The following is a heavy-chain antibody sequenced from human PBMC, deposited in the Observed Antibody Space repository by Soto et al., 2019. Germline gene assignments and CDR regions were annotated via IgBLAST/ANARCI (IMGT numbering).Heavy chain of an antibody. J-gene: IGHJ4*02. CDR2: ICSGGST. D-gene: IGHD6-13*01. Sequence: QAGGSLRLSCAASGFTVSSNYMSWVRQAPGKGLEWVSVICSGGSTYYADSVKGRFTISRDNSKNTLYLQMNSLRAEDTAVYYCARSSNSIAAAGTGFDYWGQGTLVTVPS. V-gene: IGHV3-53*01. CDR3: ARSSNSIAAAGTGFDY. CDR1: GFTVSSNY.